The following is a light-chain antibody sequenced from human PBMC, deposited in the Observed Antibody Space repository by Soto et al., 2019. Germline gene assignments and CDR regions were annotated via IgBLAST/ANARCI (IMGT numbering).Light chain of an antibody. J-gene: IGKJ1*01. Sequence: QSPSSFSASTGDRVTITCRASQGISSYLAWYQQKPGKAPKLLIYAASTLQSGVPSRFSGSGSGTDFTLTISCLQSEDFATYYCQQYYSYPRTFGQGTKVDIK. CDR2: AAS. CDR3: QQYYSYPRT. CDR1: QGISSY. V-gene: IGKV1-8*01.